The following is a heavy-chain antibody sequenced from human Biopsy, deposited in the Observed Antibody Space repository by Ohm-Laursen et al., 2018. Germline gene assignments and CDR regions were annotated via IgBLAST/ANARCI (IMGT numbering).Heavy chain of an antibody. J-gene: IGHJ5*02. CDR3: TRGGYYYDSLAYYYWFDP. D-gene: IGHD3-22*01. V-gene: IGHV1-2*02. CDR1: GFTFTGYH. Sequence: ASVKASCKASGFTFTGYHVHWVRQAPGQGLEWMGWINAKTGDTNYAQKFQGRDTMTRDTSISTAYVDLSSLRSDDTAVYYCTRGGYYYDSLAYYYWFDPWGQGTLVTVSS. CDR2: INAKTGDT.